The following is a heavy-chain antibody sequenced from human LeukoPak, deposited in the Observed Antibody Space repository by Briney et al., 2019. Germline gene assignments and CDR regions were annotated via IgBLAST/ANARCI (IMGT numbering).Heavy chain of an antibody. CDR1: GITFSTSA. CDR2: ISGSGGST. CDR3: AKLLRGTVVPFYDY. Sequence: GGSLRLSCAASGITFSTSAMSWVRQAPGKGLEWVSAISGSGGSTYYADSVKGRFTISRDNSESTLHLQMNSLRVDDTAVYYCAKLLRGTVVPFYDYWGQGTLVTVSS. D-gene: IGHD3-10*01. V-gene: IGHV3-23*01. J-gene: IGHJ4*02.